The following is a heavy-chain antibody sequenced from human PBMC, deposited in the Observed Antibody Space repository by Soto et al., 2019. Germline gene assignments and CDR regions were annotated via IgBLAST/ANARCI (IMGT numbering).Heavy chain of an antibody. J-gene: IGHJ6*02. CDR1: GFTFSSYG. CDR3: AKDLGDSSGWPALYYYGMDV. Sequence: GGSLRLSCAASGFTFSSYGMHWVRQAPGKGLEWVAVISYDGSNKYYADSVKGRFTISRDNSKKTLYLQMNSLRAEDTAVYYCAKDLGDSSGWPALYYYGMDVWGQGTTVTVSS. V-gene: IGHV3-30*18. CDR2: ISYDGSNK. D-gene: IGHD6-19*01.